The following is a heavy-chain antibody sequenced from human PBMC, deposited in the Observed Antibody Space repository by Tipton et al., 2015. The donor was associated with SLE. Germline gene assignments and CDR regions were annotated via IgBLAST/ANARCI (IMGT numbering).Heavy chain of an antibody. V-gene: IGHV5-10-1*01. J-gene: IGHJ4*02. CDR1: EYSFISYW. CDR3: AAGWGSYRPFDY. Sequence: QSGAEVKKPGESLRISCKGSEYSFISYWISWVRQMPGKGLEWMGRIDPSDSDTNYSPSFQGHVTISADKSISTAYLQWSSLKASDTAMYYCAAGWGSYRPFDYWGQGTLVTVSA. D-gene: IGHD3-16*02. CDR2: IDPSDSDT.